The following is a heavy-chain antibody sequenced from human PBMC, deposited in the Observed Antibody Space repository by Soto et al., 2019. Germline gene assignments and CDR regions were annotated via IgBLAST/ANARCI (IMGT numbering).Heavy chain of an antibody. Sequence: GESLKISCKGSGYSFTSYWIGWVRQMPGKGLEWMGIIYPGDSDTRYSPSFQGQVTISADKSISTAYLQWSSLKASDTAMYYCASTSPVGYYDSSGYAFDIWGQGTMVTVSS. CDR2: IYPGDSDT. J-gene: IGHJ3*02. CDR1: GYSFTSYW. V-gene: IGHV5-51*01. D-gene: IGHD3-22*01. CDR3: ASTSPVGYYDSSGYAFDI.